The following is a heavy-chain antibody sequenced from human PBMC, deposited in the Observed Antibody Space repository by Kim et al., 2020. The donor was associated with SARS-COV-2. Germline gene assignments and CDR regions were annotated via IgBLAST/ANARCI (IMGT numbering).Heavy chain of an antibody. J-gene: IGHJ4*02. D-gene: IGHD3-10*01. V-gene: IGHV4-59*13. Sequence: SETLSLTCTVSGGSISSYYWSWIRQPPGKGLEWIGYIYYSGSTNYNPSLKSRVTISVDTSKNQFSLKLSSVTAADTAVYYCARGRTGDWGQGTLVTVSS. CDR3: ARGRTGD. CDR1: GGSISSYY. CDR2: IYYSGST.